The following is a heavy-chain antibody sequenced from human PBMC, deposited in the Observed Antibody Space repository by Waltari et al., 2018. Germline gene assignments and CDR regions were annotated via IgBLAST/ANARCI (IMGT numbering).Heavy chain of an antibody. Sequence: QLQLQESGPGLVKPSETLSLTCTVSGGSISSSSYYWGWIRQPPGKGLEWIGSIYYSGSTYYIPSLKSRVTISVDTSKNQFSLKLSSVTAADTAVYYCASPGRELPPGAFDIWGQGTMVTVSS. J-gene: IGHJ3*02. CDR2: IYYSGST. D-gene: IGHD1-26*01. V-gene: IGHV4-39*07. CDR1: GGSISSSSYY. CDR3: ASPGRELPPGAFDI.